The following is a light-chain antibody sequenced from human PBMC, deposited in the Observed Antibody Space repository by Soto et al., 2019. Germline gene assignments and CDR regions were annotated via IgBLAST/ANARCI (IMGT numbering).Light chain of an antibody. Sequence: DIQKTQSPSTLSASVGDRVTITCRASQSISSWLAWYQQKPGKAPKLLIYDASSLESGVPSRFSGSGSGTEFTLTISSLQPDDFATYYCQQYNSYSPALTFGGGTKVEIK. CDR1: QSISSW. J-gene: IGKJ4*01. CDR2: DAS. CDR3: QQYNSYSPALT. V-gene: IGKV1-5*01.